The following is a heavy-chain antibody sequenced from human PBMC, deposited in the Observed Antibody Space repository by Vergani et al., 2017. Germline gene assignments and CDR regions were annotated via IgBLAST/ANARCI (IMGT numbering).Heavy chain of an antibody. CDR1: GFTFDDYA. CDR2: ISWNSGSI. V-gene: IGHV3-9*01. CDR3: AKDTDDGGNSDSWFDP. J-gene: IGHJ5*02. Sequence: EVQLVESGGGLVQPGRSLRLSCAASGFTFDDYAMHWVRQAPGKGLEWVSGISWNSGSIGYADSVKGRFTISRDNAKNSLYLQMNSLRAEDTALYYCAKDTDDGGNSDSWFDPWGQGTLVTVSS. D-gene: IGHD4-23*01.